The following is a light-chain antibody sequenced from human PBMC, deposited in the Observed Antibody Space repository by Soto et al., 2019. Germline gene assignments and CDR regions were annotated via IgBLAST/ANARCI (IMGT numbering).Light chain of an antibody. CDR2: EVS. J-gene: IGLJ1*01. V-gene: IGLV2-8*01. CDR3: SAYAGSSNGV. Sequence: QSALTQPPSAYGSPGQSVTISCTETGSDVGGYNFVSWYQQHPGKAPKLIISEVSKRPSGVPDRFSGSKSGNTASLTVSGLQAEDEADYYCSAYAGSSNGVFGTGTKVTV. CDR1: GSDVGGYNF.